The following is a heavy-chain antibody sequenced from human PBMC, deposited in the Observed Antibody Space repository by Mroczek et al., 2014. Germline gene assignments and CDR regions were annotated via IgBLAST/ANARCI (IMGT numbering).Heavy chain of an antibody. Sequence: ESGGGVVQPGRSLRLSCAASGFTFSSYAMHWVRQAPGKGLEWVAVISYDGSNKYYADSVKGRFTISRDNSKNTLYLQMNSLRAEDTAVYYCARDRRIAARIIYYGMDVWGQGTTVTVSS. CDR1: GFTFSSYA. CDR3: ARDRRIAARIIYYGMDV. D-gene: IGHD6-6*01. V-gene: IGHV3-30-3*01. J-gene: IGHJ6*02. CDR2: ISYDGSNK.